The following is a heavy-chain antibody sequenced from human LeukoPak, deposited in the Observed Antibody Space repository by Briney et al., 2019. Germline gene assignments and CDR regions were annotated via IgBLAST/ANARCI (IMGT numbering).Heavy chain of an antibody. CDR1: GYSLTSYW. CDR3: ARQAPSVVVAATGDFDY. V-gene: IGHV5-51*01. CDR2: IYPGDSDT. Sequence: GESLKISCKGSGYSLTSYWIGWVRQMPGKGLEWMGIIYPGDSDTRYRPSFEGQVTISADKSISTAYLQWSSLKASDTAMYYCARQAPSVVVAATGDFDYWGQGTLVTVSS. D-gene: IGHD2-15*01. J-gene: IGHJ4*02.